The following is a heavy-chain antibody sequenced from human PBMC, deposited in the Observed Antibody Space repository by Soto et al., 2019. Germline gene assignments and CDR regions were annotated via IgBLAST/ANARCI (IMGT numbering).Heavy chain of an antibody. V-gene: IGHV4-59*01. J-gene: IGHJ3*02. CDR3: ARGYYGSGSYWVAFDI. D-gene: IGHD3-10*01. Sequence: SETLSLTCTVSGGSIRSYYWSWIRQSPGKGLEWIGYIYYSGSTNYNPSLKSRVTISVDTSKNQFSLKLSSVTAADTAVYYCARGYYGSGSYWVAFDIW. CDR2: IYYSGST. CDR1: GGSIRSYY.